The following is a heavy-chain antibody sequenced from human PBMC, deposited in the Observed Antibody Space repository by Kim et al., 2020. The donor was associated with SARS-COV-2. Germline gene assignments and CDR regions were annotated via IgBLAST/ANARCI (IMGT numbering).Heavy chain of an antibody. CDR3: VKSDNYYDSSGYYYDAFDI. V-gene: IGHV3-23*01. Sequence: GGSLRLSCAASGFTFSSYAMSWVRQAPGKGLEWVSAISAGGGSTYYADSVKGRFTISRDNSKNTLYLHMNSLRAEDTAVYYCVKSDNYYDSSGYYYDAFDIWGQGTMVTVSS. CDR1: GFTFSSYA. CDR2: ISAGGGST. J-gene: IGHJ3*02. D-gene: IGHD3-22*01.